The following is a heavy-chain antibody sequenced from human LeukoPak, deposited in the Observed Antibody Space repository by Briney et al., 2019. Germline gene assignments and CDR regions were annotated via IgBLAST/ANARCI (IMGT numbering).Heavy chain of an antibody. Sequence: GGSLRLSCAASGFTFSNYEMNWVRQAPGKGLEWVSYISSFGGTIYYADSVKGRFTISRDNAKNSLYLQMNSLRAEDTAVYYCARSRTAGVWGQGTTVTVSS. CDR2: ISSFGGTI. CDR1: GFTFSNYE. J-gene: IGHJ6*02. D-gene: IGHD1-1*01. CDR3: ARSRTAGV. V-gene: IGHV3-48*03.